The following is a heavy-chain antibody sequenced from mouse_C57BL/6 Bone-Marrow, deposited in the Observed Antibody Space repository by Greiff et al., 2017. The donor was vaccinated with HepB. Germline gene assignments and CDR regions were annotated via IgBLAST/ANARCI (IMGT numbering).Heavy chain of an antibody. V-gene: IGHV1-81*01. CDR1: GYTFTSYG. D-gene: IGHD2-4*01. J-gene: IGHJ2*01. CDR3: ARFRSRLGFDY. Sequence: QVHVKQSGAELARPGASVKLSCKASGYTFTSYGISWVKQRTGQGLEWIGEIYPRSGNTYYNEKFKGKATLTADKSSSTAYMELRSLTSEDSAVYFCARFRSRLGFDYWGQGTTLTVSS. CDR2: IYPRSGNT.